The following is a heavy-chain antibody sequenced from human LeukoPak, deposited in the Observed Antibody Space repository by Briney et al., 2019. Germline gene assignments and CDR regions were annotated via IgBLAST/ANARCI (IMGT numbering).Heavy chain of an antibody. D-gene: IGHD6-19*01. J-gene: IGHJ4*02. CDR1: GFTFSSYA. CDR2: ITGGGETT. Sequence: GGSLRLSCTASGFTFSSYAMSWVRQAPGKGLAWVSLITGGGETTYYGDSVTGRFTISRDNSKNTVHLQMNSLRVEDTAVYFCAREVAGRIEYRGQGALVTVSS. CDR3: AREVAGRIEY. V-gene: IGHV3-23*01.